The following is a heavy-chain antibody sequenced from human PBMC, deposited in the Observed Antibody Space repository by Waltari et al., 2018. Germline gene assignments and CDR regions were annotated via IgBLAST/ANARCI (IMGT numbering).Heavy chain of an antibody. CDR3: ARGLSTVARFDY. Sequence: QLQLQQWGAELLKPSDTLSLTCAVHGGSFCGYYWTWIRQPPGKGLEWIAEINHAGITNYNPSLKSRVTMSVDTSKNQFSLKMTSVTAADTAMYYCARGLSTVARFDYWGQGTLVTVSS. J-gene: IGHJ4*02. CDR2: INHAGIT. CDR1: GGSFCGYY. D-gene: IGHD4-17*01. V-gene: IGHV4-34*01.